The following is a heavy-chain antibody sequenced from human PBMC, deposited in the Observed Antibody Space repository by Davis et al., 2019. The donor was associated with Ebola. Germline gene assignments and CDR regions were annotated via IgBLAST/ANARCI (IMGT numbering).Heavy chain of an antibody. Sequence: PGGSLRLSCAASGFIFSSYVMHWVRQAPGKGLEWVAVIWYDGSNKYYADSVKGRFTISRDNSKNTLYLQMNSLRAEDTAVYYCASLSLEYCSGGSCYSNDAFDIWGQGTMVTVSS. V-gene: IGHV3-33*08. CDR3: ASLSLEYCSGGSCYSNDAFDI. CDR2: IWYDGSNK. D-gene: IGHD2-15*01. CDR1: GFIFSSYV. J-gene: IGHJ3*02.